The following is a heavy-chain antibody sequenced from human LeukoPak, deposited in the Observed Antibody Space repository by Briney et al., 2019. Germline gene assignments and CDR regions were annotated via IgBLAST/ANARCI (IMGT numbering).Heavy chain of an antibody. CDR2: IYYSAST. V-gene: IGHV4-39*02. Sequence: ASETLSLICTISGGSITGSSYYWGWIRQSPGKGLEWIGNIYYSASTYYNSSLKSRVTISIDTSKNHFSLRLTSVTASDTAVYFCTRGSYDVLTGRSILGEYWGQGTLVAVSS. D-gene: IGHD3-9*01. CDR1: GGSITGSSYY. J-gene: IGHJ4*02. CDR3: TRGSYDVLTGRSILGEY.